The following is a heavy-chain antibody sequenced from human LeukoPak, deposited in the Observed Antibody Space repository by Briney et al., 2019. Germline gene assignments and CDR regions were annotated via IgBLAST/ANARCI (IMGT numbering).Heavy chain of an antibody. Sequence: GGSLRLSCAASRFTFSSYAMSWVRQAPGKGLDWVSVITNTGGNAYYADSVKGRFTISRDNSKNTLFLEMNSLRGDDTALYYCAVTLVGTTREFDYWGQGTLVTVSS. V-gene: IGHV3-23*01. CDR1: RFTFSSYA. J-gene: IGHJ4*02. D-gene: IGHD1-7*01. CDR3: AVTLVGTTREFDY. CDR2: ITNTGGNA.